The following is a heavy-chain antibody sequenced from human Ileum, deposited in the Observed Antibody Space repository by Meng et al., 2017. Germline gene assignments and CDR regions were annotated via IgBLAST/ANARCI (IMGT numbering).Heavy chain of an antibody. Sequence: QVQLQESGPGLLKHSETLSLSCTVSGGAIRSGEYCVGWIRQPPGKGLEWIGSVYFTGYTYYSPSLMSRVTISVETSKNQFSLRLTSVTAADTGLYLCARGLTRGFYCSSTSCYWTLQAYNWFDPWGQGTLVTVSS. CDR3: ARGLTRGFYCSSTSCYWTLQAYNWFDP. V-gene: IGHV4-39*02. J-gene: IGHJ5*02. CDR2: VYFTGYT. D-gene: IGHD2-2*01. CDR1: GGAIRSGEYC.